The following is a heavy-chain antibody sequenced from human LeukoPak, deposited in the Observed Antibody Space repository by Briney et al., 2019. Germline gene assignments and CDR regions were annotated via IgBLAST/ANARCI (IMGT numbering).Heavy chain of an antibody. D-gene: IGHD3-10*01. CDR3: ARDSDYHASGHDY. J-gene: IGHJ4*02. CDR1: GASISSYY. V-gene: IGHV4-4*07. Sequence: SETLSLTCSVSGASISSYYWSWIRQSAGRGLEWIGRLHSSGTTNYNPYLESRVTMSVDTSKNQFSLMLSSVTAADTAIYYCARDSDYHASGHDYWGQGTLVTVSS. CDR2: LHSSGTT.